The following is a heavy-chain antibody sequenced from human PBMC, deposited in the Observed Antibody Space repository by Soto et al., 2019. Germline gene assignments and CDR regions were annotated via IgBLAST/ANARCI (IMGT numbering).Heavy chain of an antibody. Sequence: QVPLVESGGGVVQPGRSLRLSCAASGFTFSSYGMHWVRQAPGKGLEWVAVISYDGNNKYYADSVKGRFTISRDNFKNTLYLQMDSLRAEDTAMYYCAKDHLETTVTTPSYWGQGTLVTVSS. D-gene: IGHD4-17*01. CDR2: ISYDGNNK. V-gene: IGHV3-30*18. J-gene: IGHJ4*02. CDR1: GFTFSSYG. CDR3: AKDHLETTVTTPSY.